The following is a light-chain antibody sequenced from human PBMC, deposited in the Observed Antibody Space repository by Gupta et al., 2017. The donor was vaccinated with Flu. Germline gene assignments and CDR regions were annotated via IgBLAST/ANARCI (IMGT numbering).Light chain of an antibody. CDR1: QSIGSW. Sequence: SLSTVSASIGDRVTITCRDSQSIGSWLAWYQQKPGKAPKLLIYRASRLESGVPSRFSGSGSGTEFTLSISSLQPDDLATYYCQQDNAWWTFGQGTKVEIK. J-gene: IGKJ1*01. V-gene: IGKV1-5*03. CDR3: QQDNAWWT. CDR2: RAS.